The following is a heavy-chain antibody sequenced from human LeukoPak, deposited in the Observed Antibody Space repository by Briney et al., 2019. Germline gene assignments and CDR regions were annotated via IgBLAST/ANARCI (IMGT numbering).Heavy chain of an antibody. V-gene: IGHV3-15*01. CDR3: TTMSTYDFWSGFNGYYYMDV. CDR1: GFTFSNAW. CDR2: IKSKTDGETT. J-gene: IGHJ6*03. D-gene: IGHD3-3*01. Sequence: GESLTLSCAASGFTFSNAWMSGLRQGPGKGGEWVGRIKSKTDGETTDYAAPVKGSITISRDDSKNTLYLQKNSLKNEDTAVYYCTTMSTYDFWSGFNGYYYMDVWGKGTTVTVSS.